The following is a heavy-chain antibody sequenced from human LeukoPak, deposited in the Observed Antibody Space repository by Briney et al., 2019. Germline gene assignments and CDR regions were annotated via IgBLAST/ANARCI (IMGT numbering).Heavy chain of an antibody. D-gene: IGHD3-10*01. J-gene: IGHJ4*02. CDR1: GFTFSSYA. V-gene: IGHV3-48*01. CDR3: AKDSVWFGETNPFDY. Sequence: GRSLRLSCAASGFTFSSYAMHWVRQAPGKGLEWVSYISSSGSTKYYADSVKGRFTISRDNSKNTLYLQMNSLRAEDTAVYYCAKDSVWFGETNPFDYWGQGTLVTVSS. CDR2: ISSSGSTK.